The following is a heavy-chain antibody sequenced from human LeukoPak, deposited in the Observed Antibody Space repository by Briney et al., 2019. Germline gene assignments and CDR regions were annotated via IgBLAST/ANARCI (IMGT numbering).Heavy chain of an antibody. D-gene: IGHD2-15*01. CDR2: HYYSGIT. J-gene: IGHJ4*02. Sequence: SDTLSLTCTVPTASISSYLGSWMRHPTGKGQESIRYHYYSGITNSNRSLKGQITLLVGTFKKQFSLQVSSVTAADMAVYYCARGQYRGSCFDNGGQGSLVTVSS. CDR3: ARGQYRGSCFDN. CDR1: TASISSYL. V-gene: IGHV4-59*07.